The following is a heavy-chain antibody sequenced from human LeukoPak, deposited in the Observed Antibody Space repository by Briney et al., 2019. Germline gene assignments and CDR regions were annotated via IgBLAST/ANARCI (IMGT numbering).Heavy chain of an antibody. V-gene: IGHV3-9*01. J-gene: IGHJ6*03. D-gene: IGHD2-21*01. CDR3: AKAGEAYYYYMDV. Sequence: GRSLRLSCAASGFTFDDYAMHWVRQAPGKGLEWVSGISWNSGSIGYADSVKGRFTISRDNAKNSLYLQMNSLRAEDTALYYCAKAGEAYYYYMDVWGKGTTVTVSS. CDR1: GFTFDDYA. CDR2: ISWNSGSI.